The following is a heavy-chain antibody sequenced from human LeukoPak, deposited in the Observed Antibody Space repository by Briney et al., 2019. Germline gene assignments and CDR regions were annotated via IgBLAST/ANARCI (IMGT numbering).Heavy chain of an antibody. CDR3: ARLYYYDSSGSSPPGY. J-gene: IGHJ4*02. Sequence: GGSLRLSCAASGFTFSSYWMSWVRQAPGKGLEWVANIKQDGSEKYYVDSVKGRFTISRDNAKNSLYLQMNSLKASDTAMYYCARLYYYDSSGSSPPGYWGQGTLVTVSS. V-gene: IGHV3-7*03. CDR1: GFTFSSYW. CDR2: IKQDGSEK. D-gene: IGHD3-22*01.